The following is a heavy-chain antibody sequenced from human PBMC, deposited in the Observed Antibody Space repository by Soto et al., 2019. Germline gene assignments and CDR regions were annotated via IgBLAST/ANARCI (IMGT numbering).Heavy chain of an antibody. CDR3: ASCIAETSDAFDI. D-gene: IGHD6-13*01. Sequence: GGSLRLSCAASGFTVSSYAMSWVRQAPGKGLEWVSAISGSGGSTYYADSVKGRFTISRDNSKNTLYLQMNSLRAENTAVYYCASCIAETSDAFDIWGQGTMVTVSS. CDR2: ISGSGGST. J-gene: IGHJ3*02. CDR1: GFTVSSYA. V-gene: IGHV3-23*01.